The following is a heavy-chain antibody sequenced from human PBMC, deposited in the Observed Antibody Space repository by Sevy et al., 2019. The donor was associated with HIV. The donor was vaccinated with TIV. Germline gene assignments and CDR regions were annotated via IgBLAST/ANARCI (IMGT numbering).Heavy chain of an antibody. CDR3: AREALYYYDSERHYDDAFDM. CDR2: IKQDGSDK. D-gene: IGHD3-22*01. V-gene: IGHV3-7*01. J-gene: IGHJ3*02. CDR1: AFTFSSHY. Sequence: GGSLRLSCAASAFTFSSHYMSWVRQAPGKGLEWVANIKQDGSDKFYVESVKGRFTISRDNAKNSLYLQLSSLRAEDTAMYFCAREALYYYDSERHYDDAFDMWGPGTMVTVSS.